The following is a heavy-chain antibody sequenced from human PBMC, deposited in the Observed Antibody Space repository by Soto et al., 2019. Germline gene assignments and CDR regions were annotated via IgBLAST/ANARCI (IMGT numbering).Heavy chain of an antibody. CDR1: GRSSDPHGYY. V-gene: IGHV4-31*02. D-gene: IGHD3-10*01. J-gene: IGHJ4*02. CDR3: VTHRDRYGLIV. Sequence: LSLTSNIHGRSSDPHGYYCSSIRQNPGKALEWIAHTYYSGSTYSNPSIKSRVIVSIDTSQNQFSLKLSSVTAADTAVYYWVTHRDRYGLIVWGRG. CDR2: TYYSGST.